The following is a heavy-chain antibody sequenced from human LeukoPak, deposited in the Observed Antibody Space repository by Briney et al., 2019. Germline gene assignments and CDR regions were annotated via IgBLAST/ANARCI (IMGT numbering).Heavy chain of an antibody. CDR1: GYTFTGYY. CDR2: INPNSGGT. Sequence: ASVKVSCKASGYTFTGYYMHWVRQAPGQGLEWMGWINPNSGGTNYAQKFQGRVTMTRDTSISTAYMALSRLRSDDTAVYYCATDPDCSSTSCYTDYWGQGTLVTVSS. V-gene: IGHV1-2*02. J-gene: IGHJ4*02. CDR3: ATDPDCSSTSCYTDY. D-gene: IGHD2-2*02.